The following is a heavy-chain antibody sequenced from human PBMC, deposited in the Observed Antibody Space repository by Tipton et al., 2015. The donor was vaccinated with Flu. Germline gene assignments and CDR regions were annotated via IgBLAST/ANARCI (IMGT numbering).Heavy chain of an antibody. D-gene: IGHD3-3*01. CDR1: GFTFSGYW. Sequence: SLRLSCEASGFTFSGYWMSWVRQAPGKGLEWVSSISDTSRTTYYADSVKGRFTISRDNSKNTLYLQMNSLRAEDTAVYFCAKASVTVYGVVPLDYWGQGTLVTVSS. CDR3: AKASVTVYGVVPLDY. J-gene: IGHJ4*02. CDR2: ISDTSRTT. V-gene: IGHV3-23*01.